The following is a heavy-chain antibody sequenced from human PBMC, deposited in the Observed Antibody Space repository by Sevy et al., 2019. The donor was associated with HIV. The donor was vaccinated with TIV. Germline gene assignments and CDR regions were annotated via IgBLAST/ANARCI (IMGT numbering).Heavy chain of an antibody. CDR3: GRGNRGSFDY. V-gene: IGHV3-7*04. Sequence: GGSLRLSCAASGFTFSTYWMHWVRQAPGKGLEWVANIKQDESEKYYVASVKGRFTISRDNAKNSLYLQMNSLRPGDTAVYYCGRGNRGSFDYWGQGTLVTVSS. D-gene: IGHD3-10*01. CDR1: GFTFSTYW. J-gene: IGHJ4*02. CDR2: IKQDESEK.